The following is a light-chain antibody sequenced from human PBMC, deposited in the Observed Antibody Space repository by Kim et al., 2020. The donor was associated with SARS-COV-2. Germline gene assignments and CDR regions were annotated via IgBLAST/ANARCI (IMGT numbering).Light chain of an antibody. J-gene: IGLJ3*02. Sequence: APGKRARSTCGGNNIGSKSLHWYQPKPGQAPVLVIYYDSDRTSGIPERFSGSSSGNTATLTISRVEAGDEADYYCQVWDSSSDHRVFGGGTKLTVL. CDR1: NIGSKS. CDR3: QVWDSSSDHRV. CDR2: YDS. V-gene: IGLV3-21*04.